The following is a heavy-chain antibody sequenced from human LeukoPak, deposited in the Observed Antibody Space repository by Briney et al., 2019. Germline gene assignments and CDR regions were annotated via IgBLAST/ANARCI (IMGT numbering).Heavy chain of an antibody. Sequence: SETLSLTCTVSGGSVGSGSYYWSWIRQPPGKGLEWIGYIYYSGSTNYNPSLKSRVTISLDTSKNQFSLKLSSVTAADTAVYYCARDYYGSGSYYNYYYYGMDVWGKGTTVTVSS. V-gene: IGHV4-61*01. D-gene: IGHD3-10*01. J-gene: IGHJ6*04. CDR3: ARDYYGSGSYYNYYYYGMDV. CDR1: GGSVGSGSYY. CDR2: IYYSGST.